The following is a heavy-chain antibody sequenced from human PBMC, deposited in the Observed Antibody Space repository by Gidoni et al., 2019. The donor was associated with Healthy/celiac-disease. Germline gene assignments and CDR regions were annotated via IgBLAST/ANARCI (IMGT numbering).Heavy chain of an antibody. CDR3: ARVGYCSSTSCYRFDP. D-gene: IGHD2-2*01. CDR1: VGSVSSRSW. J-gene: IGHJ5*02. V-gene: IGHV4-4*02. CDR2: FYHSGST. Sequence: QVQLQESGPGLVKPSGTLSLTCAVSVGSVSSRSWWSWVRRPPGKGLEWMGEFYHSGSTNYNPSLKSRGTISVDKSKNKFSLKLSFVTAADTAVYYCARVGYCSSTSCYRFDPWGQGTLVTVSS.